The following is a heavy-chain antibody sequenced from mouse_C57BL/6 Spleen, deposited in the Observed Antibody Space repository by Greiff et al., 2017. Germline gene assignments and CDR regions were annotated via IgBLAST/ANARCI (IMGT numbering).Heavy chain of an antibody. J-gene: IGHJ1*03. D-gene: IGHD4-1*01. CDR1: GFTFSSYT. CDR2: ISGGGGNT. Sequence: EVQLVESGGGLVKPGGSLKLSCAASGFTFSSYTMSWVRQTPEKRLEWVATISGGGGNTYYPDSVKGRFTISRDDAKNTMYLQMSSLRSEDTALYYCARISNWDWYFDVWGTGTTVTVSS. V-gene: IGHV5-9*01. CDR3: ARISNWDWYFDV.